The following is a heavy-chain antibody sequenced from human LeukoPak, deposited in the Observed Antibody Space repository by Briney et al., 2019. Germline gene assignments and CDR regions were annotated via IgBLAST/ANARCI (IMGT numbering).Heavy chain of an antibody. J-gene: IGHJ4*02. CDR3: ARAGYSSPFDY. CDR2: IYTSGST. V-gene: IGHV4-61*02. D-gene: IGHD6-13*01. Sequence: SQTPSLTCTVSGGSISSGSYYWSWIRQPAGKGLEWIGRIYTSGSTNYNPSLKSRVTISVDTSKNQFSLKLSSVTAADTAVYYCARAGYSSPFDYWGQGTLVTVSS. CDR1: GGSISSGSYY.